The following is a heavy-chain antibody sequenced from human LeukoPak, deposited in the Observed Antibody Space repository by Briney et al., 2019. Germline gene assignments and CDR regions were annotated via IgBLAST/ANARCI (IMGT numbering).Heavy chain of an antibody. CDR3: ARGSVLRFLEWLLPLGAFDI. CDR2: ISAYNGDT. Sequence: GASVKVSCKTSGYTFTTYGLTWVRQAPGQGLEWMGWISAYNGDTNYAQKLQGRVTMTRNTSISTAYMELSSLRSEDTAVYYCARGSVLRFLEWLLPLGAFDIWGQGTMVTVSS. CDR1: GYTFTTYG. V-gene: IGHV1-18*01. J-gene: IGHJ3*02. D-gene: IGHD3-3*01.